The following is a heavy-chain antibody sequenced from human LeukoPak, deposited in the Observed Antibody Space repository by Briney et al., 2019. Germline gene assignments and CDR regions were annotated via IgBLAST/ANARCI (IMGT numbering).Heavy chain of an antibody. CDR3: ARGPLGTPYYFDY. J-gene: IGHJ4*02. CDR1: GGSISSYY. Sequence: SETLSLTCTVSGGSISSYYWSWIRQPPGKGLEWIGYIYYSGSNNYNPSLKSRATISVDTSKHQFSLKLSSVTAADTAVYYCARGPLGTPYYFDYWGQGTLVTVSS. CDR2: IYYSGSN. D-gene: IGHD7-27*01. V-gene: IGHV4-59*01.